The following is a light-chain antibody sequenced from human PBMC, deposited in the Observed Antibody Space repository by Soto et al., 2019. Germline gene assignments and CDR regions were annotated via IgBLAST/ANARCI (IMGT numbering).Light chain of an antibody. CDR2: DAS. Sequence: DIQMTQSPSTLSASVGDRVTITCRASQSISSWLAWYQQEPGKAPKLLIYDASSLESGVPSRFSGSGSGTEFTLTISSLQPDDFATYYCQQYNSYPTFGGGTKVDIK. CDR1: QSISSW. J-gene: IGKJ4*01. CDR3: QQYNSYPT. V-gene: IGKV1-5*01.